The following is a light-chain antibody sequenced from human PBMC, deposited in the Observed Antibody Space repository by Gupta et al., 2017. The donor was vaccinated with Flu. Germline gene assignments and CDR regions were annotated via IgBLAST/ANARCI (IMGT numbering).Light chain of an antibody. V-gene: IGKV1-5*03. CDR2: EAS. CDR3: LQYDNFSWT. CDR1: QSIKSW. J-gene: IGKJ1*01. Sequence: DFQMLQSPAPLFAAVGDRVTTTCRARQSIKSWLAWYQQKPGQAPNLLIYEASTLQSGIPSRFSGSGSGTDFTLTISSLQPADFATYYCLQYDNFSWTFGQGTKVEV.